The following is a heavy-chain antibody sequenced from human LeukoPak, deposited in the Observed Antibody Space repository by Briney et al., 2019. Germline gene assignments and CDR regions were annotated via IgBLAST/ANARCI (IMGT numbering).Heavy chain of an antibody. CDR3: ARVKRAGGYDFDY. CDR1: GGPFSGYY. J-gene: IGHJ4*02. V-gene: IGHV4-34*01. D-gene: IGHD5-12*01. Sequence: PSETLSLTCAVYGGPFSGYYWSWIRQPPGKGLEWIGEINHSGSTNYNPSLKSRVTISVDTSKNQFSLKLSSVTAADTAVYYCARVKRAGGYDFDYWGQGTLVTVSS. CDR2: INHSGST.